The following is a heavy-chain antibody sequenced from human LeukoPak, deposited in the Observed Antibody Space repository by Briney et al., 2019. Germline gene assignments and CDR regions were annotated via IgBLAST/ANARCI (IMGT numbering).Heavy chain of an antibody. J-gene: IGHJ4*02. V-gene: IGHV3-15*01. CDR3: TTDLEGYYYDSSGYYFDY. Sequence: GGSLRLSCAASGFTFINAWMTWVRQAQGRGLEWVGRIKTKGEGGTVDYAAPVKGRFTISRDDSKNTLYLQMNSLKTEDTAVYYCTTDLEGYYYDSSGYYFDYWGQGTLVTVSS. CDR2: IKTKGEGGTV. D-gene: IGHD3-22*01. CDR1: GFTFINAW.